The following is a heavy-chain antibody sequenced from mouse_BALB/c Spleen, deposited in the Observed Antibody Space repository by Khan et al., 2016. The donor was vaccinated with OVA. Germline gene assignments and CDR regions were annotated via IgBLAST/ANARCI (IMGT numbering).Heavy chain of an antibody. V-gene: IGHV6-6*02. CDR2: IRLKSDDYVT. CDR1: GFTFSNYC. CDR3: WIQL. D-gene: IGHD2-12*01. J-gene: IGHJ2*01. Sequence: EVQLQESGGGLVQPGGSMKLSCVASGFTFSNYCMYWVRQSPEKGLEWVAEIRLKSDDYVTHYAVSVKGRFTISRYDSKSSVYLQMNNLRAEDTGIYYCWIQLWGQGTTLTVSS.